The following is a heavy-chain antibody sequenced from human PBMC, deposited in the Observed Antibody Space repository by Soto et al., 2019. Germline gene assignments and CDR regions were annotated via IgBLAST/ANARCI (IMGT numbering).Heavy chain of an antibody. D-gene: IGHD6-13*01. CDR3: ARDSGYSSSWYELRTYYYYGMDV. CDR2: IYYSGST. J-gene: IGHJ6*02. Sequence: ASETLSLTCTVSGGSISSYYWSWIRQPPGKGLEWIGYIYYSGSTNYNPSLKSRVTISVDTSKNQFSLKLSSVTAADTAVYYCARDSGYSSSWYELRTYYYYGMDVWGQGTTVTVSS. V-gene: IGHV4-59*01. CDR1: GGSISSYY.